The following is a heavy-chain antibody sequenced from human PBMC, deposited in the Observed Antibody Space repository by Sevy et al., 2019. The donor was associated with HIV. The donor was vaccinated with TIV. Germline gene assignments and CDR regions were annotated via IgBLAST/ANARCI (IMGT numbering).Heavy chain of an antibody. CDR1: GFTFSKYS. CDR3: AREGCTKPHDY. CDR2: LSFGCGEI. V-gene: IGHV3-23*01. D-gene: IGHD2-8*01. J-gene: IGHJ4*02. Sequence: GGSLRLSCAASGFTFSKYSMSWVRQPPGKGLEWVSTLSFGCGEINYADSVKGRFTISRDISKSSVYLQMNNLRPEETAVYYCAREGCTKPHDYWGQGTLVTVSS.